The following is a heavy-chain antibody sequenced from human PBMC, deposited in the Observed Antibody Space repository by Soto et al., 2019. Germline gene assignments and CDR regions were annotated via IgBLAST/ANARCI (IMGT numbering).Heavy chain of an antibody. CDR2: IYHSGST. D-gene: IGHD6-19*01. J-gene: IGHJ6*02. V-gene: IGHV4-38-2*02. CDR1: GYSISSGYY. Sequence: PSETLSLTCAVSGYSISSGYYWGWIRQPPGKGLEWIGSIYHSGSTYYNPSLKSRVTISVGTSKNQFSLKLSSVTAADTAVYYCARDEGSIAVAGKLRLDYYGMDVWGQGTTVTVSS. CDR3: ARDEGSIAVAGKLRLDYYGMDV.